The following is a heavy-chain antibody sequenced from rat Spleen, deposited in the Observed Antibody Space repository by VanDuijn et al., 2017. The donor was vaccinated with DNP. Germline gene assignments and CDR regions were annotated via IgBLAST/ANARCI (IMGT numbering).Heavy chain of an antibody. Sequence: EVQLQESGPGLVKPSQSLSLTCSVTGYSITSDYWGWIRKFSGNKMEYIGHISYRGGTTYNPSLKSRISIIRDTSKNQFFLQLSSVTTEDTATYYCARWTYYFDYWGQGVMVTVSS. J-gene: IGHJ2*01. CDR2: ISYRGGT. CDR3: ARWTYYFDY. V-gene: IGHV3-1*01. CDR1: GYSITSDY.